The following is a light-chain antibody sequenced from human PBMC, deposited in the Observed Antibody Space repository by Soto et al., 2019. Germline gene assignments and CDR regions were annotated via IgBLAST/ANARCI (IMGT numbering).Light chain of an antibody. V-gene: IGKV1-12*01. CDR3: RQAINLSPLT. Sequence: DIQMTQSPSSVSASVGDSVTITCRASQDISRRLVWYQQKPGKAPKLLFSAASGLQSGVPSRFSGSGSGTYFTQPISSLLPDDYATSYCRQAINLSPLTFGGGTKVEIK. J-gene: IGKJ4*01. CDR1: QDISRR. CDR2: AAS.